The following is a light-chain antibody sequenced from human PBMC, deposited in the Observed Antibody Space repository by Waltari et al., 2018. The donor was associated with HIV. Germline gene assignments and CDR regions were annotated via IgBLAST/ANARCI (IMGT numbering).Light chain of an antibody. CDR3: QQLNSYPVT. J-gene: IGKJ4*01. V-gene: IGKV1-9*01. CDR1: QDINTF. Sequence: DIRLTQSPSFLSASIGDRITITCRASQDINTFLAWYQQKPGRAPKRLVYAASTLQSGVSSRFSGSGSGTDFTLTINSLQPEDCATYYCQQLNSYPVTFGGGTKVEI. CDR2: AAS.